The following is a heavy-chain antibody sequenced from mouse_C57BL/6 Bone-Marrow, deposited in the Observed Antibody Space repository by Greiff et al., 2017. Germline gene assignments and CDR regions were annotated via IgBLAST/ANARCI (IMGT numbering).Heavy chain of an antibody. CDR1: GYTFTSYW. Sequence: QVQLQQPGAELVKPGASVKLSCKASGYTFTSYWMHWVKQRPGQGLEWIGMIHPNSGSTNYNEKFKSKATLTVDKASSTAYMQLSSLTSEDSAVYYCARDTTVVAHWHFDVWGTGTTVTVSS. D-gene: IGHD1-1*01. CDR2: IHPNSGST. CDR3: ARDTTVVAHWHFDV. J-gene: IGHJ1*03. V-gene: IGHV1-64*01.